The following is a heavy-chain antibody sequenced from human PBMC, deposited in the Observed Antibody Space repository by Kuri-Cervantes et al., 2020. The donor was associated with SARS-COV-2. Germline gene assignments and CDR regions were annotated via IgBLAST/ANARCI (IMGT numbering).Heavy chain of an antibody. CDR2: FDPEDGET. CDR3: AICFAVVAATRFDY. V-gene: IGHV1-24*01. CDR1: GGTFSSYA. Sequence: ASVKVSCKASGGTFSSYAISWVRQAPGQGLEWMGGFDPEDGETIYAQKFQGRVTMTEDTSTDTAYMELSSLRSEDTAVYYCAICFAVVAATRFDYWGQGTLVTVSS. D-gene: IGHD2-15*01. J-gene: IGHJ4*02.